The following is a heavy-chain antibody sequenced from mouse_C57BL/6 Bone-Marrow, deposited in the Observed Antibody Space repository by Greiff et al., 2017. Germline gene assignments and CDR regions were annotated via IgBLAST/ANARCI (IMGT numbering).Heavy chain of an antibody. Sequence: QVQLQQPGAELVKPGASVKLSCTASGYTFTSYWMHWVKQRPGHGLEWIGMIHPNSGSTNYNEKFKSKATLTVDKSSSTAYMQLSSLTSEDSAVYYCARGTTVVSFDYWGQGTTLTVSS. V-gene: IGHV1-64*01. CDR3: ARGTTVVSFDY. CDR1: GYTFTSYW. D-gene: IGHD1-1*01. CDR2: IHPNSGST. J-gene: IGHJ2*01.